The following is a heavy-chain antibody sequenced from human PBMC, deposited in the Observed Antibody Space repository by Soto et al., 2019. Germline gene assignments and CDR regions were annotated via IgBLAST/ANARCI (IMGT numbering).Heavy chain of an antibody. CDR2: IWADGRNR. Sequence: QVQLVESGGGVVQPGRSLILSCATSGFAFSNYGMHWVRQAPGKGLEWVALIWADGRNRYYTDSVKGRFTLSRDNCENPLYIQLNSLRAEDTAVYFCAGAPRGVAGRYIFDNWGQGTLVTVSS. V-gene: IGHV3-33*01. D-gene: IGHD2-15*01. CDR3: AGAPRGVAGRYIFDN. J-gene: IGHJ4*02. CDR1: GFAFSNYG.